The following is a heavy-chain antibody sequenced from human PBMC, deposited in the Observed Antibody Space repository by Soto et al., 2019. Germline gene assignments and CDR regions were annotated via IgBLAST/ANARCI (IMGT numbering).Heavy chain of an antibody. Sequence: QVPLVQSGVEVKKPGASVKVSCTAYGYNLREYGVSWLRQAPGLGFEWMGWISGDNVNRRSSQKFQDRLTMTTDTSTNTASLELRSLRSDDTALYYCGREGQQLAQEHFFQFTGVDVWGQGTSVTVSS. CDR2: ISGDNVNR. D-gene: IGHD6-13*01. CDR1: GYNLREYG. V-gene: IGHV1-18*01. CDR3: GREGQQLAQEHFFQFTGVDV. J-gene: IGHJ6*02.